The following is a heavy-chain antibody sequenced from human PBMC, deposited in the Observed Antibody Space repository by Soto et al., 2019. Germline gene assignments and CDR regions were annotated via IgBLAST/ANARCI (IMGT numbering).Heavy chain of an antibody. CDR2: ISYDGSNK. CDR1: GFTFTTYA. J-gene: IGHJ4*02. CDR3: ARDFHTETY. V-gene: IGHV3-30-3*01. Sequence: GWSLRLSCAASGFTFTTYAVHWVRQAPGKGLEWVAVISYDGSNKYYADPVKGRFTISRDNSKNTLYLQMNSLRVEDTAVYYCARDFHTETYWGQGTLVTVSS.